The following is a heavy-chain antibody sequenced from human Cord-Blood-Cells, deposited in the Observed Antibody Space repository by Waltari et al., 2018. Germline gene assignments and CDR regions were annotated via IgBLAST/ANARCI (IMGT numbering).Heavy chain of an antibody. D-gene: IGHD6-6*01. Sequence: QVQLQQWGAGLLKPSETLSLTCAVYGGSFSGYYWSWIRQPPGKGLEGIGEINNSGSTNYTPSRKSRVTISVDTSKNQFSLKLSSVTAADTAVYYCARTRGQLGFDYWGQGTLVTVSS. CDR1: GGSFSGYY. V-gene: IGHV4-34*01. CDR3: ARTRGQLGFDY. J-gene: IGHJ4*02. CDR2: INNSGST.